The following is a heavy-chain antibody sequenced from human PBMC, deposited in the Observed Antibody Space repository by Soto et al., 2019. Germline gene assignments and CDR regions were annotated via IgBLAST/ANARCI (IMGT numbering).Heavy chain of an antibody. CDR3: ATSSGSYYNY. CDR1: GFTFSSYE. J-gene: IGHJ4*02. D-gene: IGHD3-10*01. Sequence: GGSPRLSCAASGFTFSSYEMNWVRQAPGKGLEWVSYISSSGSTIYYADSVKGRFTISRDNAKNSLYLQMNSLRAEDTAVYYCATSSGSYYNYWGQGTLVTVSS. CDR2: ISSSGSTI. V-gene: IGHV3-48*03.